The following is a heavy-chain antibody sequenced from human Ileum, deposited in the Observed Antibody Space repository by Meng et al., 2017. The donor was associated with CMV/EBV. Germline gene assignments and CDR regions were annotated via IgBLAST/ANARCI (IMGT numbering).Heavy chain of an antibody. CDR1: GFIFSSYW. V-gene: IGHV3-7*01. D-gene: IGHD1/OR15-1a*01. J-gene: IGHJ2*01. Sequence: GESLKISCVASGFIFSSYWITWVRQGPGTGLERVANINRDGSDNYYVDSVKGRFTISRDNAKNSVYLQMNSLRTEDTALYYCASFKQQVGGIYWHLDLWGRGTLVTVSS. CDR3: ASFKQQVGGIYWHLDL. CDR2: INRDGSDN.